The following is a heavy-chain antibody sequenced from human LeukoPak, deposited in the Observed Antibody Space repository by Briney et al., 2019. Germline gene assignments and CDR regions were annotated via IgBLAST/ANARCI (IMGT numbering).Heavy chain of an antibody. Sequence: ASVKVSCKASGYTFTSYDINWVRQATGQGLEWMGWMNPNSGNTGYAQKFQGRVTMTRNTSISTAYMELSSLRSEDTAAYYCARDRNVLRFLEWLPPDYWGQGTLVTVSS. CDR3: ARDRNVLRFLEWLPPDY. V-gene: IGHV1-8*01. CDR1: GYTFTSYD. D-gene: IGHD3-3*01. J-gene: IGHJ4*02. CDR2: MNPNSGNT.